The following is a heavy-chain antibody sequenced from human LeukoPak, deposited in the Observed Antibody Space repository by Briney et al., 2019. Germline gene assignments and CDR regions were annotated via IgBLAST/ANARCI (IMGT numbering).Heavy chain of an antibody. J-gene: IGHJ6*03. V-gene: IGHV4-39*07. D-gene: IGHD6-19*01. CDR1: GGSISSSSYY. Sequence: SETLSLTCVVSGGSISSSSYYWGWIRQPPGKGLEWIGSIYYSGSTYYNPSLKSRVTISVDTSKNQFSLQLNSVTPEDTAVYYCARVIPAKHSSGPIYYYYMDVWGKGTTVTVSS. CDR3: ARVIPAKHSSGPIYYYYMDV. CDR2: IYYSGST.